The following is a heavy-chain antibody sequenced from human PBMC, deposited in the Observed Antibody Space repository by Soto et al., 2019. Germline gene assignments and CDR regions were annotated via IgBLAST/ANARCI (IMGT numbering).Heavy chain of an antibody. J-gene: IGHJ4*02. CDR3: ARGLLGSYDFWSGYYSAYYFDY. CDR1: GGSFSGYY. CDR2: INHSGST. Sequence: SETLSLTCAVYGGSFSGYYWSWIRQPPGKGLEWIGEINHSGSTNYNPSLKSRVTISVDTSKNQFSLKLSSVTAADTAVYYCARGLLGSYDFWSGYYSAYYFDYWGQGTLVTVSS. V-gene: IGHV4-34*01. D-gene: IGHD3-3*01.